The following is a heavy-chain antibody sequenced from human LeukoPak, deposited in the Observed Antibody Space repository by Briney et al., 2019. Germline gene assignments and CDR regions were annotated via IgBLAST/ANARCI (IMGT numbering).Heavy chain of an antibody. V-gene: IGHV5-51*01. Sequence: GESLKISCKGSGYSFTSYWIGWVRQMPGKGLEWMGIIYPGDSDTRYSPSFRGQVTISADKSISTAYLQWSSLKASDTAMYYCARRANGYSSINWFDPWGQGTLVTVSS. J-gene: IGHJ5*02. CDR1: GYSFTSYW. CDR2: IYPGDSDT. D-gene: IGHD6-13*01. CDR3: ARRANGYSSINWFDP.